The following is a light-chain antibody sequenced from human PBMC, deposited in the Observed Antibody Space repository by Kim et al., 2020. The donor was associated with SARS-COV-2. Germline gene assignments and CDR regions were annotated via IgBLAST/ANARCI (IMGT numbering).Light chain of an antibody. CDR2: GTS. CDR1: QSVRSNY. V-gene: IGKV3-20*01. Sequence: EIVLTQSPGTLSSSPGERATLSCRASQSVRSNYLAWYQQKPGQAPRLLIYGTSSRATGMPDRFRGSGSGTDFTLTISRLEPEGFAVYWSQQYGSPPYTFGQGTKLEI. CDR3: QQYGSPPYT. J-gene: IGKJ2*01.